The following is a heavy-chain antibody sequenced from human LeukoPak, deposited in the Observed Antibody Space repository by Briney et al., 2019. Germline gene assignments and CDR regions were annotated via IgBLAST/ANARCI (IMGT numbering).Heavy chain of an antibody. Sequence: PSETLSLTCPVHGGSISSYYWRWIRQPAGKGLEWIGRIYTSGRTNYNPSLKRRVTMSVDTSKNQFSLKLSSVTAADTAVYYCAREILLLSQDAFDIWGQGTMVTVSS. CDR2: IYTSGRT. CDR1: GGSISSYY. D-gene: IGHD2-15*01. CDR3: AREILLLSQDAFDI. J-gene: IGHJ3*02. V-gene: IGHV4-4*07.